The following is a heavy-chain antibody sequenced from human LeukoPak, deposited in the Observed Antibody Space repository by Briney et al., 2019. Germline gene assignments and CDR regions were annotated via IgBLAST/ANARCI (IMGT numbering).Heavy chain of an antibody. CDR1: GYTFTGYY. D-gene: IGHD6-13*01. Sequence: ASVKVSCKASGYTFTGYYMHWVRQAPGQGLEWMGWINPNSGGTNYAQKFQGRVTMTRDTSISTAYMELSRLRSDDTAVYYCASDPSSSSNWFDPWGQGTLVTVSS. J-gene: IGHJ5*02. CDR3: ASDPSSSSNWFDP. V-gene: IGHV1-2*02. CDR2: INPNSGGT.